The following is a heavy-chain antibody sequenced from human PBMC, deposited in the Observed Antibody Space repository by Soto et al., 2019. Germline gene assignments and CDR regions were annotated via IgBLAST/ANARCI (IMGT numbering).Heavy chain of an antibody. V-gene: IGHV4-39*01. Sequence: QLQLQESGPGLVKPSETLSLTCTVSGGSISSSSYYWGWIRQPPGKGLEWIGSIYYSGSTYYNPSLKSRVTISVDTSKNQFSLKLSSVTAADTAVYYCGYVVVPAARNRNYYYYYGMDVWGQGTTVTVSS. CDR1: GGSISSSSYY. D-gene: IGHD2-2*01. CDR2: IYYSGST. CDR3: GYVVVPAARNRNYYYYYGMDV. J-gene: IGHJ6*02.